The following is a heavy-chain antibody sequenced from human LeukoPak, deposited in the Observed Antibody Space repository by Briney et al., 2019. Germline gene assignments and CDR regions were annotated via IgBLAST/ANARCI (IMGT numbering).Heavy chain of an antibody. CDR1: GGSISSGGYS. D-gene: IGHD4-23*01. J-gene: IGHJ4*02. CDR2: IYHSGST. Sequence: PSQTLSLTCAVSGGSISSGGYSWSWIRQPPGKGLEWIGYIYHSGSTYYNPSLKSRVTISVDRSKNQFSLKLSSVTAADTAVYYCAREGGKGAVDYWGQGTLVTVSS. CDR3: AREGGKGAVDY. V-gene: IGHV4-30-2*01.